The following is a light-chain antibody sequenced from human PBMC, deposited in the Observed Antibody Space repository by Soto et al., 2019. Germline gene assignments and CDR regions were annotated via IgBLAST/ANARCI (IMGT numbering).Light chain of an antibody. CDR1: RSVAGY. Sequence: EIVLTQSPATLSLSPGERATLSCRASRSVAGYLAWYQQRPGQAPRLLMYDVSNRATGIPARFSGSGSGTDFTLTISSLEPEDFAVYYCQQRSNWPPSITFGQGTRLEIK. CDR2: DVS. V-gene: IGKV3-11*01. J-gene: IGKJ5*01. CDR3: QQRSNWPPSIT.